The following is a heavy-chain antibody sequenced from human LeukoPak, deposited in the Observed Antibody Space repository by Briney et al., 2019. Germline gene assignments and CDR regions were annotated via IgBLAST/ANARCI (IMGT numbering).Heavy chain of an antibody. CDR3: ALRGGMVRGVKWFDP. Sequence: GGSLRLSCAASGFTFSSYSMNWVRQAPGKGLEWVSSINSSSSYIYYAHSVKGRFTISRDKAKNSLYLQMKSLRAEDTAVYYCALRGGMVRGVKWFDPWGQGTLVTVSS. J-gene: IGHJ5*02. CDR2: INSSSSYI. D-gene: IGHD3-10*01. V-gene: IGHV3-21*01. CDR1: GFTFSSYS.